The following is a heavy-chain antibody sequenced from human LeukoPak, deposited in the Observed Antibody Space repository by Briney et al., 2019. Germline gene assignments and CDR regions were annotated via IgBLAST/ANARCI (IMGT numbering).Heavy chain of an antibody. Sequence: PSETLSLTCIVSGGSISSYYWSWIRQPPGKGLEWIGYIYYSGSTNYNPSLKSRVTISVDTSKNQFSLKLSSVTAADTAVYYCARLGSGGSSWPYYFDYWGQGTLVTVSS. CDR3: ARLGSGGSSWPYYFDY. D-gene: IGHD6-13*01. V-gene: IGHV4-59*08. J-gene: IGHJ4*02. CDR1: GGSISSYY. CDR2: IYYSGST.